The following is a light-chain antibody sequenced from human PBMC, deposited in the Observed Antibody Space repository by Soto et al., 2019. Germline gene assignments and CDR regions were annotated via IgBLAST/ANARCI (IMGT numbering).Light chain of an antibody. CDR3: QQYNNFSVT. CDR1: QSISTW. CDR2: DAS. Sequence: DIQMTQSPSTLSASVGDRVTITCRASQSISTWLAWYQQKPGKAPKLLIYDASKLQSGVPSRFSGSGSGTEFTLTISSLQPDDFATYYCQQYNNFSVTFGGGTKVEIK. J-gene: IGKJ4*01. V-gene: IGKV1-5*01.